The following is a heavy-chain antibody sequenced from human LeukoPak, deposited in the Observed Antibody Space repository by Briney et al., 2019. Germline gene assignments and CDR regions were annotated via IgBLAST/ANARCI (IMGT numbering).Heavy chain of an antibody. Sequence: PGGSLRLSCAASGFTFSSYAMSWVRQAPGKGLEWVSAISGSGGSTYYADSVKGRFTISRDNSKNTLFLQMNSLRAEDTALYYCARDIGDILDYWGQGTLVTVSS. CDR1: GFTFSSYA. V-gene: IGHV3-23*01. D-gene: IGHD4-17*01. CDR2: ISGSGGST. CDR3: ARDIGDILDY. J-gene: IGHJ4*02.